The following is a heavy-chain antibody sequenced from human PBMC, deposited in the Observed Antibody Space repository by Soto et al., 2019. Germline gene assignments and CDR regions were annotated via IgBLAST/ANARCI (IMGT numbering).Heavy chain of an antibody. D-gene: IGHD2-15*01. CDR3: ARDYNQFCSGGSCLNWFDP. Sequence: SVKVSCKASGGTFSSYAISWVRQAPGQGLEWMGGIIPIFGTANYAQKFQGRVTITADESTSTAYMELSSLRSEDTAVYYCARDYNQFCSGGSCLNWFDPWGQGTLVTVSS. J-gene: IGHJ5*02. CDR2: IIPIFGTA. V-gene: IGHV1-69*13. CDR1: GGTFSSYA.